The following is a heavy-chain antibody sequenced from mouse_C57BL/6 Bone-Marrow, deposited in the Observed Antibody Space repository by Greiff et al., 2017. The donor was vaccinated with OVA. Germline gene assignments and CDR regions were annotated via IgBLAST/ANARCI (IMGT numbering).Heavy chain of an antibody. CDR1: GFTFSDAW. CDR2: IRNKANNHAT. J-gene: IGHJ2*01. V-gene: IGHV6-6*01. D-gene: IGHD1-1*01. CDR3: TSTVVAPTGLDY. Sequence: EVHLVESGGGLVQPGGSMKLSCAASGFTFSDAWMDWVRQSPEKGLEWVAEIRNKANNHATYYAESVKGRFTISRDDSKRSVYLQMNSLRAEDTGMYYCTSTVVAPTGLDYWGKGTTLTVSS.